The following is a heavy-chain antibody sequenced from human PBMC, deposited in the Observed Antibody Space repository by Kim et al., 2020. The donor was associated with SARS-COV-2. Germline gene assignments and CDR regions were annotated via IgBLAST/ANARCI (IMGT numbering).Heavy chain of an antibody. CDR1: GGSISSSSYY. J-gene: IGHJ6*02. Sequence: SETLSLTCTVSGGSISSSSYYWGWIRQPPGKGLEWIGSIYYSGSTYYNPSLKSRVTISVHTSKNQFSLKLSSVTAADTAVYYCARTRSSSWYQLTDYSYGMDVWGQGTTVTVSS. D-gene: IGHD6-13*01. CDR2: IYYSGST. V-gene: IGHV4-39*01. CDR3: ARTRSSSWYQLTDYSYGMDV.